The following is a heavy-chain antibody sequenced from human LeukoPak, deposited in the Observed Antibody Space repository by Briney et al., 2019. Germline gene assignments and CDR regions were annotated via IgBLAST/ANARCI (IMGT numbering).Heavy chain of an antibody. Sequence: KSSETLSLTCAVYGGSFSHYYWSWIRQPPGKGLEWIGEINHSGSTTYNPSLQSRVTISVDTSKNQFSLKLNSVTATDTAVYYCAAEFWSGYYMFTVWGQGTTVTVSS. CDR1: GGSFSHYY. CDR3: AAEFWSGYYMFTV. V-gene: IGHV4-34*01. CDR2: INHSGST. J-gene: IGHJ6*02. D-gene: IGHD3-3*01.